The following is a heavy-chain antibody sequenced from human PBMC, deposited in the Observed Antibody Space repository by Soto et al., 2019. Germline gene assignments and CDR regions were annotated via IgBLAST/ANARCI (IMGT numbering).Heavy chain of an antibody. J-gene: IGHJ4*02. D-gene: IGHD6-19*01. CDR2: ISGSGGST. CDR1: GFTFSSYA. CDR3: AKPVRAVAGTMTYFDY. Sequence: GGFLRLSCAASGFTFSSYAMSWVRQAPGKGLEWVSAISGSGGSTYYADSVKGRFTISRDNSKNTLYLQMNSLRAEDTAVYYCAKPVRAVAGTMTYFDYWGQGTLVTVSS. V-gene: IGHV3-23*01.